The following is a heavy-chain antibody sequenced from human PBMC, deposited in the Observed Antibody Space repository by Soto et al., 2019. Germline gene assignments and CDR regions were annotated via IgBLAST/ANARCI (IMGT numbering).Heavy chain of an antibody. D-gene: IGHD5-12*01. J-gene: IGHJ4*02. Sequence: PSETLSLTCTVSGGSISSYYWSWIRQPPGKGLEWIGYIYYSGSTNYNPSLKSRVTISVDTSKNQFSLKLSSVTAADTAVYYCARVTSAWLRAFDYWGQGTLVTVSS. CDR2: IYYSGST. V-gene: IGHV4-59*01. CDR3: ARVTSAWLRAFDY. CDR1: GGSISSYY.